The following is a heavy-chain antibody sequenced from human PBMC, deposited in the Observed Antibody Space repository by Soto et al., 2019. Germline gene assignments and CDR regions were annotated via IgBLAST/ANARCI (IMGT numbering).Heavy chain of an antibody. Sequence: SETLSLTCTVSGGYISSYYWSWIRQPPGKGLEWIGYIYYSGSTNYNPSLKSRVTISVDTSKNQFSLKLSSVTAADTAVYYCARDLRRYYGSGDYYYYGMDVWGQGTTVTVSS. D-gene: IGHD3-10*01. CDR3: ARDLRRYYGSGDYYYYGMDV. V-gene: IGHV4-59*01. CDR2: IYYSGST. CDR1: GGYISSYY. J-gene: IGHJ6*02.